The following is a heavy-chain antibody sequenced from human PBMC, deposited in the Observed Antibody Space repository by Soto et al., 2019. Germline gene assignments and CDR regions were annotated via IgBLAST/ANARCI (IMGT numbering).Heavy chain of an antibody. CDR1: GFTFRRYA. Sequence: GGSLRLSCTASGFTFRRYALHWVRQAPGRGPEWLTVISYDGSDKYYADSAKGRFTISRDNSENTLYLEMNSLTAEDTAVYYCARGKDYYDSGTYTFDYWGQGALVTVSS. CDR3: ARGKDYYDSGTYTFDY. CDR2: ISYDGSDK. V-gene: IGHV3-30-3*01. J-gene: IGHJ4*02. D-gene: IGHD3-22*01.